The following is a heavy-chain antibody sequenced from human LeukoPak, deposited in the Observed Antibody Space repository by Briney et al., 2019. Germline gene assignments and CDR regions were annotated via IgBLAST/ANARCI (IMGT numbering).Heavy chain of an antibody. CDR2: ISSSSSYI. CDR3: ARVATFGVVIGFDY. V-gene: IGHV3-21*01. CDR1: GFTFSSYS. Sequence: PGGSLRLPCAASGFTFSSYSMNWVRQAPGKGLEWVSSISSSSSYIYYADSVKGRFTISRDNAKNSLYLQMNSLRAEDTAVYYCARVATFGVVIGFDYWGQGTLVTVSS. D-gene: IGHD3-3*01. J-gene: IGHJ4*02.